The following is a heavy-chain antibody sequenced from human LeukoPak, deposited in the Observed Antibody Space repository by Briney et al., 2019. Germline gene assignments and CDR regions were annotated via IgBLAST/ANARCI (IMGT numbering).Heavy chain of an antibody. Sequence: KASETLSLTCAVYGGSFSGYYWSWIRQPPGKGLEWIGEINHSGSTNYNPSLKSRVTISVDTSKNQFSLKLSSVTAADTAVYYCARQAGVDDYGDSWNGNWFDPWGQGTLVTVSS. D-gene: IGHD4-17*01. CDR2: INHSGST. CDR1: GGSFSGYY. CDR3: ARQAGVDDYGDSWNGNWFDP. J-gene: IGHJ5*02. V-gene: IGHV4-34*01.